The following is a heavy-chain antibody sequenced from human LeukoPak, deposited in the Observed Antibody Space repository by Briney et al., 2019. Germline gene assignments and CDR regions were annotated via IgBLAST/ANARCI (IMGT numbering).Heavy chain of an antibody. J-gene: IGHJ6*03. CDR1: GFTFSSYW. V-gene: IGHV3-7*01. Sequence: GGSLRLSCAASGFTFSSYWKSWVRQAPGKGLEWVANIKQDGSEKYYVDSVKGRFTISRDNAKNSLYLQMNSLRAEDTAVYYCARAWDYYYYMDVWGKGTTVTVSS. CDR3: ARAWDYYYYMDV. CDR2: IKQDGSEK.